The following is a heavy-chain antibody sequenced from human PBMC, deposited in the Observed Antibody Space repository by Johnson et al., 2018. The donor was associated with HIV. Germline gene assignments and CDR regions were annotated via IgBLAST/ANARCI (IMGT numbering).Heavy chain of an antibody. CDR3: ARDLDSSSWGAFDI. CDR2: ISYDGSNK. D-gene: IGHD6-6*01. J-gene: IGHJ3*02. Sequence: QVQLVESGGGVVQPGRSLRLSCVASGFTFSSYGMHWVRQAPGKGLEWVAVISYDGSNKYYADSMKGRFTISRDNAKNSLYLHMNSLRAEDTAVYYCARDLDSSSWGAFDIWGQGTMVTVSS. V-gene: IGHV3-30*03. CDR1: GFTFSSYG.